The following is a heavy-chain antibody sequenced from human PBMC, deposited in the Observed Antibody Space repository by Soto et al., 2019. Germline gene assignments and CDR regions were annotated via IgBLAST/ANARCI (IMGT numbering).Heavy chain of an antibody. D-gene: IGHD2-2*01. Sequence: GGSLRLSCAASGFTFSNAWMNWVRQAPGKGLEWVAAISGRGDTTYYADSVEGRFTISRDSSKNTLYLQMDSLRAEDTAVYYCAKEPLAVPPYFDYWGPGTLVTVSS. CDR1: GFTFSNAW. V-gene: IGHV3-23*01. CDR3: AKEPLAVPPYFDY. CDR2: ISGRGDTT. J-gene: IGHJ4*02.